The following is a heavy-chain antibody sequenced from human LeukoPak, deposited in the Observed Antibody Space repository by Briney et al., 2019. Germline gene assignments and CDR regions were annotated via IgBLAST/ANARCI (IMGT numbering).Heavy chain of an antibody. Sequence: SVKVSCKASGGTFSSYAISWVRQAPGQGLEWMGRIIPILGIANYAQKFQGRVTITADKSTSTAYMELSSLRSEDTAVYYCARRDPVLQQTFDYWGQGTLVTVSS. CDR2: IIPILGIA. D-gene: IGHD6-13*01. J-gene: IGHJ4*02. CDR1: GGTFSSYA. V-gene: IGHV1-69*04. CDR3: ARRDPVLQQTFDY.